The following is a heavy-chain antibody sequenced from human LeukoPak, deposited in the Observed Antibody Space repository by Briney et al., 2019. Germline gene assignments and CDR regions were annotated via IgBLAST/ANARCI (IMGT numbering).Heavy chain of an antibody. J-gene: IGHJ4*02. V-gene: IGHV3-21*01. Sequence: GGSLRLSCAASGFIFSSYSMNWIRQAPGKGLEWVSSISSSSRYIYYADSLKGRFTISRDNAKNSLYLQMNSLRAEDTAVYYCARETFCTNTTCPIGDHFDYWGQGTLVTVSS. CDR1: GFIFSSYS. CDR3: ARETFCTNTTCPIGDHFDY. D-gene: IGHD2-2*01. CDR2: ISSSSRYI.